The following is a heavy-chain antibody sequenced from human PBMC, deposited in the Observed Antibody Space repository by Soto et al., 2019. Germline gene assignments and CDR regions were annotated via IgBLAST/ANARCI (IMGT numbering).Heavy chain of an antibody. Sequence: GGSLRLSCAASGFTFSSYSMNWVRQAPGKGLEWVSSISSSSYIYYADSVKGRFTISRDNAKNSLYLQMNSLRAEDTAVYYCATSRPAAAPFDYWGQGXLVTVYS. D-gene: IGHD6-13*01. CDR1: GFTFSSYS. J-gene: IGHJ4*02. V-gene: IGHV3-21*01. CDR2: ISSSSYI. CDR3: ATSRPAAAPFDY.